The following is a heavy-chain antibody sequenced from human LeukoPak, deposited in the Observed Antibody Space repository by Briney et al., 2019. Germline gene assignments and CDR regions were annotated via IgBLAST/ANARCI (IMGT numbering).Heavy chain of an antibody. CDR1: GGSISSGSYY. CDR2: IYTSGST. CDR3: ARERNGWFDP. Sequence: PSETLSLTCTVSGGSISSGSYYWSWIRQPAGEGLEWIGRIYTSGSTNYNPSLKSRVTISVDTSKNQFSLKLSSVTAADTAVYYCARERNGWFDPWGQGTLVTVSS. V-gene: IGHV4-61*02. D-gene: IGHD1-1*01. J-gene: IGHJ5*02.